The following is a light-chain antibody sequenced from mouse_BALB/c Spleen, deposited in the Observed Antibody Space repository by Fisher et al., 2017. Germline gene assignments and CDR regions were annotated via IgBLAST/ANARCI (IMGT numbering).Light chain of an antibody. CDR2: DTS. J-gene: IGKJ5*01. CDR1: SSVSY. V-gene: IGKV4-59*01. Sequence: IVLTQTTAIMSASPGEKVTMTCSASSSVSYMHWYQQKSGTSPKRWIYDTSKLASGVPARFSSSGSGTSYSLTISSMEAEDAATYYCQQWSSNPLTFGAGTKLELK. CDR3: QQWSSNPLT.